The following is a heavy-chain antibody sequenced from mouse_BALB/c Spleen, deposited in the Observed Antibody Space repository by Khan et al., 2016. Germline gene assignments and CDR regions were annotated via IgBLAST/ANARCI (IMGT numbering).Heavy chain of an antibody. D-gene: IGHD2-4*01. CDR2: INPSNGRT. CDR3: ARSRYDYDADY. V-gene: IGHV1S81*02. CDR1: GYTFTSYW. Sequence: QVQLKESGAELVKPGASVKLSCKASGYTFTSYWMHWVKQRPGQGLEWIGEINPSNGRTNYNEKFKSKATLTVAKSSSTAYMQLSSLTSEDSAVYYCARSRYDYDADYWGQGTTLTVAS. J-gene: IGHJ2*01.